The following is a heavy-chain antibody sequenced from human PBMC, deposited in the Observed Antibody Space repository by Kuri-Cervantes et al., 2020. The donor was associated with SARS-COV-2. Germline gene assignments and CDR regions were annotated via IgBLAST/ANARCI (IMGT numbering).Heavy chain of an antibody. CDR2: ISSSSSYI. J-gene: IGHJ6*02. CDR3: ASAWAAAGYYYGMDV. CDR1: GFILSSSA. Sequence: LSLTCAASGFILSSSAMSWVRQAPGKGLEWVSSISSSSSYIYYADSVKGRFTISRDNAKNSLYLQMNSLRAEDTAVYYCASAWAAAGYYYGMDVWGQGTTVTVSS. D-gene: IGHD6-13*01. V-gene: IGHV3-21*01.